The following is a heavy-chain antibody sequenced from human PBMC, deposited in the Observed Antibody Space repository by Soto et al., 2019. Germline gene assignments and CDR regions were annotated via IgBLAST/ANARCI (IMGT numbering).Heavy chain of an antibody. V-gene: IGHV1-18*01. CDR2: ISAYNGNT. J-gene: IGHJ6*02. D-gene: IGHD3-3*01. CDR1: GYTFTSYG. CDR3: ARDGGIRFLEWSAFGMDV. Sequence: QVQLVQSGAEVKKPGASVKVSCKASGYTFTSYGISWVRQAPGQGLEWMGWISAYNGNTNYAQKLQGRVTMTTDTSTSTAYRELRSVRSDDTAVYYCARDGGIRFLEWSAFGMDVWGQGTTVTVSS.